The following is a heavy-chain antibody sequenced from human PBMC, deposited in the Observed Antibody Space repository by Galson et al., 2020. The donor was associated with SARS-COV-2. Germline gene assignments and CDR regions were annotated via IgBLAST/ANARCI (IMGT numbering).Heavy chain of an antibody. J-gene: IGHJ6*03. CDR3: ARGQGGGVPSLFLGLGPFYSYDYMDV. CDR1: GGSFSGYS. Sequence: SQTLSLTCPVYGGSFSGYSRTWIRQPQGKGLEWIGEIKIGGTTNYSPSPRSRVTLPADTPTNQFSRNLRSVTAAETALYFCARGQGGGVPSLFLGLGPFYSYDYMDVWAKGTAVTVSS. V-gene: IGHV4-34*01. CDR2: IKIGGTT. D-gene: IGHD3-16*01.